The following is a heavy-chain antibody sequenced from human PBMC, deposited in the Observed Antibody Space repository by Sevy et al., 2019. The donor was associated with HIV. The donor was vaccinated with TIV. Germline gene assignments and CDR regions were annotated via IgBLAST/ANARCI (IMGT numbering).Heavy chain of an antibody. CDR2: ISGSGGST. Sequence: GGALRLSCAASGFTFSSYAMSWVRQAPGKGLEWVSAISGSGGSTYYADSVKGRFTISRDNSKNTLYLQMNSLRAEDTAVYYCAKEFMVQGVIITPGPNWFDPWGKGTLVTVSS. CDR3: AKEFMVQGVIITPGPNWFDP. V-gene: IGHV3-23*01. CDR1: GFTFSSYA. J-gene: IGHJ5*02. D-gene: IGHD3-10*01.